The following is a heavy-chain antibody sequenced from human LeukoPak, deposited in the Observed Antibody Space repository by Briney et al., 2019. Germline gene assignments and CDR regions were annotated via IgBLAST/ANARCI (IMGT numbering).Heavy chain of an antibody. CDR1: GFTFSSYG. CDR2: ISGSGGST. Sequence: GGSLRLSCAASGFTFSSYGMSWVRQAPGKGLEWVSFISGSGGSTYYADSVKGRFTISRDNSKNTLYPQMNSLRAEDTAVYYCAKDSLRTVPAASFDYWGQGTLVTVSS. J-gene: IGHJ4*02. D-gene: IGHD2-2*01. V-gene: IGHV3-23*01. CDR3: AKDSLRTVPAASFDY.